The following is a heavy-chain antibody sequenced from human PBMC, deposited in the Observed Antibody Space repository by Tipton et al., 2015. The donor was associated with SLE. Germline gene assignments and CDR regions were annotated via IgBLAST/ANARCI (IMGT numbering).Heavy chain of an antibody. D-gene: IGHD4/OR15-4a*01. CDR2: TYHSGLT. V-gene: IGHV4-38-2*01. CDR1: GFYVSDGFY. Sequence: TLSLTCAVSGFYVSDGFYWGWIRQPPGKGLEWFASTYHSGLTYPNPSLKSRIAVSVDTSKNQFSLRPSSVTAADTAVYYCARQSVHGASYFYYMDVWGKGTTVTVSS. J-gene: IGHJ6*03. CDR3: ARQSVHGASYFYYMDV.